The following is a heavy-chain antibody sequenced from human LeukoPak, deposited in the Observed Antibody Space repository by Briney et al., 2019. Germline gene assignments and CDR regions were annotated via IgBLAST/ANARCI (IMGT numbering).Heavy chain of an antibody. CDR1: GFTFSDYY. D-gene: IGHD2-2*01. V-gene: IGHV3-11*04. CDR2: ISSSGSTI. Sequence: KAGGSLRLSCAASGFTFSDYYMSWIRQAPGKGLEWVSYISSSGSTIYYADSVKGRFTISRDNAKNSLYLQMNSLRAEDTAVYYCATSPAHYYYYYYMDVWGKGTTVTVSS. CDR3: ATSPAHYYYYYYMDV. J-gene: IGHJ6*03.